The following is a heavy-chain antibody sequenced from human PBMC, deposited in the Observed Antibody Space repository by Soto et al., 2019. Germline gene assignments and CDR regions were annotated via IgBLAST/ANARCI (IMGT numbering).Heavy chain of an antibody. CDR1: GFTFTSSA. V-gene: IGHV1-58*01. D-gene: IGHD3-16*01. CDR3: AAAKRGMIRDAFDI. J-gene: IGHJ3*02. Sequence: ASVKVPCKASGFTFTSSAVQWVRQARGQRLEWIGWIIVGSGNTNYAQKFQERVTITRDMSTSTAYMELSSLRSEDTAVYYCAAAKRGMIRDAFDIWGQGTMVTVSS. CDR2: IIVGSGNT.